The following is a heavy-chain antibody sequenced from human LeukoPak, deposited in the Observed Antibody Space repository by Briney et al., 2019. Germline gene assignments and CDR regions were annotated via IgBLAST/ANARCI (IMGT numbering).Heavy chain of an antibody. CDR1: GFTFSSYS. V-gene: IGHV3-21*04. J-gene: IGHJ3*02. D-gene: IGHD5-12*01. CDR3: VRGGAGATASDVFDI. CDR2: ISTSSSYI. Sequence: GGSLRLSCAASGFTFSSYSMNWVRQAPGKGLEWVSFISTSSSYIHYADSVKGRFTISRDNAKNSLFLQMNSLRVEDTAIYYCVRGGAGATASDVFDIWGQGTMVTVSS.